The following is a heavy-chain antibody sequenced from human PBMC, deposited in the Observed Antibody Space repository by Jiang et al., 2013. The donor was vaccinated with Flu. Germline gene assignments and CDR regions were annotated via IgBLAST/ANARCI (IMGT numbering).Heavy chain of an antibody. CDR3: ARHYAWRNDDFWSGYDPYYYYGMDV. CDR2: IYPGDSDT. D-gene: IGHD3-3*01. V-gene: IGHV5-51*01. Sequence: GAEVKKPGESLKISCKGSGYSFTSYWIGWVRQMPGKGLEWMGIIYPGDSDTRYSPSFQGQVTISADKSISTAYLQWSSLKASDTAMYYCARHYAWRNDDFWSGYDPYYYYGMDVWGQGTTVTVSS. J-gene: IGHJ6*02. CDR1: GYSFTSYW.